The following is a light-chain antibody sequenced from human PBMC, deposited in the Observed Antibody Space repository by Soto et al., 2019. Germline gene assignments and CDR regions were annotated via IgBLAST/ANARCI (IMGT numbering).Light chain of an antibody. CDR3: QQYNEWPRA. CDR2: GAS. CDR1: QSVSSN. Sequence: EVVMTQSPATLSVSPGERATLSCRASQSVSSNLAWYQQKPGQAPRLLIYGASNRATGIPDRFSGSGSGTEFTLTISSLQSEDFAVYYCQQYNEWPRAFGQGTKVDI. J-gene: IGKJ1*01. V-gene: IGKV3D-15*01.